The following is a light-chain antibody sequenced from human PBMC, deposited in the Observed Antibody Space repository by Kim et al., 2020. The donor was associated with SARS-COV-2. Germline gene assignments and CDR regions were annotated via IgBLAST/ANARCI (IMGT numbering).Light chain of an antibody. Sequence: PGERATLTCRASQSVSSYLAWYQQKPGQAPRLLIYDASNRATGIPARFSGSGSGTDFTLTISSLEPEDFAVYYCQQRSNWPPYTFGQGTKLEI. CDR2: DAS. J-gene: IGKJ2*01. V-gene: IGKV3-11*01. CDR1: QSVSSY. CDR3: QQRSNWPPYT.